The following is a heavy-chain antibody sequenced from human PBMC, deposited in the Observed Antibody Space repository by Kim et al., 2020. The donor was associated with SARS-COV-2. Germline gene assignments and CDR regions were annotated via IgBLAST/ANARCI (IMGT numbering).Heavy chain of an antibody. CDR1: GGTFSSYA. D-gene: IGHD6-19*01. V-gene: IGHV1-69*04. CDR3: ARDWNSSGWYWFDP. CDR2: IIPILGIA. Sequence: SVKVSCKASGGTFSSYAISWVRQAPGQGLEWMGRIIPILGIANYAQKFQGRVTITADKSTSTAYMELSSLRSEDTAVYYCARDWNSSGWYWFDPWGQGTLVPVSS. J-gene: IGHJ5*02.